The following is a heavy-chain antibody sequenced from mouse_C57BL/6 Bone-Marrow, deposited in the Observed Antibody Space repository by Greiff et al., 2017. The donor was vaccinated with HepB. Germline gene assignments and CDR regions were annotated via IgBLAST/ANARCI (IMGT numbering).Heavy chain of an antibody. CDR2: INPNNGGT. D-gene: IGHD1-1*01. V-gene: IGHV1-18*01. CDR3: ARSLYYGSSGFDY. J-gene: IGHJ2*01. CDR1: GYTFTDYN. Sequence: VQLQQSGPELVKPGASVKIPCKASGYTFTDYNMDWVKQSHGKSLEWIGDINPNNGGTIYNQKFKGKATLTVDKSSSTAYMELRSLTSEDTAVYYCARSLYYGSSGFDYWGQGTTLTVSS.